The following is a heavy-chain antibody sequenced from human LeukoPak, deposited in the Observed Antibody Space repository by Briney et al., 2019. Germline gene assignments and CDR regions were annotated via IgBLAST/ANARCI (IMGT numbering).Heavy chain of an antibody. Sequence: GGSLRPSCAASGFTFSSYWMHWVRQAPGKGLVWVSRINSDGSSTSYADSVKGRFTISRDNAKNTLYLQMSSLRAEDTAVYYCARGRIYYDSTDWDPFDYWGQGTLVTVSS. J-gene: IGHJ4*02. D-gene: IGHD3-22*01. V-gene: IGHV3-74*01. CDR3: ARGRIYYDSTDWDPFDY. CDR1: GFTFSSYW. CDR2: INSDGSST.